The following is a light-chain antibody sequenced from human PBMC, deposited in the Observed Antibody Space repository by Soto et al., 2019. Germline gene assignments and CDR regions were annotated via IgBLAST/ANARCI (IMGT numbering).Light chain of an antibody. J-gene: IGKJ1*01. Sequence: DIQTTQSPSTLSASVGDRITITCRASQSINIWLAWYQQTPGKAPKILIFDASRLVTGVPSRFSGSGSGTEFTLTISSLQPDDFATYYCQQYNGYSTWTFGQGTRVEIK. CDR3: QQYNGYSTWT. CDR2: DAS. V-gene: IGKV1-5*01. CDR1: QSINIW.